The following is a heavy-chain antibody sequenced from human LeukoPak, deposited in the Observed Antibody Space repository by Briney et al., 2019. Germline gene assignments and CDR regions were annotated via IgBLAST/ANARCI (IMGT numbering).Heavy chain of an antibody. CDR3: ARDQVATTSHYDL. J-gene: IGHJ2*01. CDR1: GGTLSSYA. V-gene: IGHV1-69*04. Sequence: SVKVSCKASGGTLSSYAISWVRQAPGQGLEWMGRIIPILGIANYAQKFQGRVTITADKSTSTAYMELSSLRSEDTAVYYCARDQVATTSHYDLWGRGTLVTVSS. CDR2: IIPILGIA. D-gene: IGHD5-12*01.